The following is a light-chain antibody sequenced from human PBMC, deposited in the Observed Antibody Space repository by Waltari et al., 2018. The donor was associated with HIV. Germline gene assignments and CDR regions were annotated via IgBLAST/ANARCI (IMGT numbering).Light chain of an antibody. V-gene: IGKV1-39*01. J-gene: IGKJ4*01. CDR1: QSISSY. CDR3: QESYIIPLT. Sequence: DIQMTQSPSSLSASVEDRVTITCRASQSISSYLNWYQQKPGKAPKLLIYAASSLQSGVPSRFSGSGSGTDFTLTISSLQPEDFATYYCQESYIIPLTFGGRTKVEIK. CDR2: AAS.